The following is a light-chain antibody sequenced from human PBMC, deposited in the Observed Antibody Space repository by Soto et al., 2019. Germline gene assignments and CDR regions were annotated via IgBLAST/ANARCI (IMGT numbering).Light chain of an antibody. J-gene: IGKJ2*01. Sequence: DIVMTQSPDSLAVSLGERATINCKSSQSILYSSNNKNYVGWYQQKAGQPPKLLIYWSSTRESGVPDRISGSGSGTDFTLTISSLQAEDVAVYYCQQYYNTPYTFGQGTKLEIK. CDR1: QSILYSSNNKNY. CDR2: WSS. CDR3: QQYYNTPYT. V-gene: IGKV4-1*01.